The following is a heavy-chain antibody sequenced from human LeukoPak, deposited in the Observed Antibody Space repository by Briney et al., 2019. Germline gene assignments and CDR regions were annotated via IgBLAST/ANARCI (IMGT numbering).Heavy chain of an antibody. D-gene: IGHD1-14*01. J-gene: IGHJ5*02. CDR1: GYTFINYG. CDR3: ARTKATPDPWDWFDP. CDR2: ISAENGNT. V-gene: IGHV1-18*01. Sequence: ASVKVSCKASGYTFINYGISWVRPAPGQGLEWMGWISAENGNTGYVENIQGRVTMTTDTSSSTVYMELRSLRPDDTAVYYCARTKATPDPWDWFDPWGQGTLVTVSS.